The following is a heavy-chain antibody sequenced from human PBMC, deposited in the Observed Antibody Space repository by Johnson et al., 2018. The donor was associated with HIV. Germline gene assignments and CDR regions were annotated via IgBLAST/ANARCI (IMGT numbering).Heavy chain of an antibody. Sequence: VQLVESGGGLVKPGGSLRLSCAASGFTFSNYGMHWVRQSPGRGLEWVAVILNDGTNQFYADSVKGRFTISRDNSKNTLYLQMNSLRAEDTAVYYCASAWGELDDAFDIWGQGTMVTVSS. J-gene: IGHJ3*02. CDR1: GFTFSNYG. D-gene: IGHD1-26*01. CDR2: ILNDGTNQ. V-gene: IGHV3-30*03. CDR3: ASAWGELDDAFDI.